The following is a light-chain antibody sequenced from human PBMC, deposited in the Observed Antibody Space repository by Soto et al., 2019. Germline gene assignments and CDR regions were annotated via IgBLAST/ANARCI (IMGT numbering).Light chain of an antibody. V-gene: IGLV2-23*02. CDR2: EVY. CDR1: SSDVGGYNL. J-gene: IGLJ1*01. CDR3: YSYAGNNFYV. Sequence: QSALTQPAAVAWSPGQSITISCTGTSSDVGGYNLVSWYQQHPGKAPKLMIYEVYQRPSGVSNRFSGSKSGNTASLTISGLQAEDEADYYCYSYAGNNFYVFGTGTKVTVL.